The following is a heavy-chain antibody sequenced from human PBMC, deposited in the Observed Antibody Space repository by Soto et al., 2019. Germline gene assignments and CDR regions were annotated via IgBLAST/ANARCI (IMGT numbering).Heavy chain of an antibody. CDR3: AKDREYYYGSGSSGDFDY. CDR2: ISGSGGST. Sequence: GGSLRLSCAASGFTFSSYAMSWVRQAPGKGLEWVSAISGSGGSTYYADSVKGRFTISRDNSKNTLYLQMNSLRAEDTAVYYCAKDREYYYGSGSSGDFDYWGQGTLVTVSS. J-gene: IGHJ4*02. V-gene: IGHV3-23*01. CDR1: GFTFSSYA. D-gene: IGHD3-10*01.